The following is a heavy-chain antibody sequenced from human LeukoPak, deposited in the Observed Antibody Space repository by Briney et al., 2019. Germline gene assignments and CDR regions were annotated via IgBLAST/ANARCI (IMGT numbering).Heavy chain of an antibody. J-gene: IGHJ3*02. V-gene: IGHV4-30-4*07. CDR2: MYYSGST. CDR3: ARGLDTNDWSDAFDI. D-gene: IGHD2-21*01. CDR1: GGSTSSGDYS. Sequence: SGTLSLTCAVSGGSTSSGDYSWSWIRQPPGKGLEWIGYMYYSGSTYSNLSLKSRVTISVDTSKNQFSLKLSSVTAADTAVYYCARGLDTNDWSDAFDIWGQGTMVTVSS.